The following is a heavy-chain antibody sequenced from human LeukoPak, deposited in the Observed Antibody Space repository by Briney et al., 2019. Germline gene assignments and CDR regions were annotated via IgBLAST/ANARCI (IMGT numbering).Heavy chain of an antibody. Sequence: SETLSLTCTVSGDSISSYYWSWIRQPPGKGLEWIGYIYYSGSTNYNPSLKSRVTMSVDTSKNQFSLRLSSVTAADTAVYYCAREGDSSGWYFDYWGQGTLVTVSS. CDR2: IYYSGST. V-gene: IGHV4-59*01. D-gene: IGHD6-19*01. J-gene: IGHJ4*02. CDR3: AREGDSSGWYFDY. CDR1: GDSISSYY.